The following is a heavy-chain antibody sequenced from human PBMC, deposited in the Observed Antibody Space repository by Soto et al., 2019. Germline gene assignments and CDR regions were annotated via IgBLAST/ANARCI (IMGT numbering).Heavy chain of an antibody. V-gene: IGHV1-18*01. Sequence: QVQVVQSGDEVKKPGASVKVSCKASGYTFTNYGFSWVRQAPGQGLEWMGWISCYNGNTKYAEKFQGRVTMTTDTSTSTAHMELRSLRSDDTAVYYCAREGQAPYYYYGMDVWGQGTAVTVSS. CDR3: AREGQAPYYYYGMDV. CDR1: GYTFTNYG. CDR2: ISCYNGNT. J-gene: IGHJ6*02.